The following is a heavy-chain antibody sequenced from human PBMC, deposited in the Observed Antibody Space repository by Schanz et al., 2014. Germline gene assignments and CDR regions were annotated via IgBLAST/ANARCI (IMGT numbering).Heavy chain of an antibody. Sequence: EVQLVESGGGLVQPGGSLRLSCAASGFTFTNYAMSWVRQAPGKGLEWVSLISDSGDTAYYADSVKGRFTISRDNFKGALYLQMSSLRVEDTAVYYCAASSGWHPSTDYWGQGTLVTVSS. V-gene: IGHV3-23*04. CDR3: AASSGWHPSTDY. CDR2: ISDSGDTA. D-gene: IGHD6-19*01. CDR1: GFTFTNYA. J-gene: IGHJ4*02.